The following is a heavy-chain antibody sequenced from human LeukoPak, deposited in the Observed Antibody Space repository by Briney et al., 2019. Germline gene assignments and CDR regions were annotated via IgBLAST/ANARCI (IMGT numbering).Heavy chain of an antibody. D-gene: IGHD3-22*01. CDR2: IGYSSSDK. V-gene: IGHV3-21*01. CDR1: GFTFSSYA. CDR3: VRGDSREY. Sequence: EGSLRLSCAASGFTFSSYAMSWVRQAPGKGLEWVSSIGYSSSDKYYADSVKGRFTISRDNAKNSLYAQMNSLRAEDTAVYYCVRGDSREYWGRGTLVIVSS. J-gene: IGHJ4*02.